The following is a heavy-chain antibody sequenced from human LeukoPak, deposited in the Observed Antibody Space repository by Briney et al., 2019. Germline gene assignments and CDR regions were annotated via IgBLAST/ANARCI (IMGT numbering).Heavy chain of an antibody. D-gene: IGHD3-22*01. V-gene: IGHV3-30*02. CDR3: AKVISSGFYSSAFDI. Sequence: GGSLRLSCTASGFTFSTYGIHWVRQAPGKGLEWVAFIRIDESNEYYVDSVKGRFTISRDNPKNTLYLQMDSLRVEDTAVYFCAKVISSGFYSSAFDIWGQGTMVTVSS. J-gene: IGHJ3*02. CDR2: IRIDESNE. CDR1: GFTFSTYG.